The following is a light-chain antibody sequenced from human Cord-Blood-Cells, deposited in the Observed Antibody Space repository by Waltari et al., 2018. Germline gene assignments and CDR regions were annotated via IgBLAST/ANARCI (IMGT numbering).Light chain of an antibody. CDR3: CSYAGSDTLV. V-gene: IGLV2-11*01. Sequence: QSPLTQPRSVSGSPGQSVTISCPGTSCDVGGYNYVSWYQHHPGKAPKLMIYDVSKRPSGVPERFSGSKSGNTASLTICGLQAEDEADYYCCSYAGSDTLVFGGGTKLTVL. CDR1: SCDVGGYNY. J-gene: IGLJ3*02. CDR2: DVS.